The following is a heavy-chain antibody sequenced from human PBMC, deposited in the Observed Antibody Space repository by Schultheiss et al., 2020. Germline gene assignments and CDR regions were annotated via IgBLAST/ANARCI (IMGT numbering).Heavy chain of an antibody. CDR2: IYTSGST. Sequence: SETLSLTCTVSGGSISSYYWSWIRQPPGKGLEWIGRIYTSGSTNYNPSLKSRVTISVDTSKNQFSLKLSSVTAADTAVYYCARGEYSSSSRATGYYMDVWGKGTTVTVSS. J-gene: IGHJ6*03. V-gene: IGHV4-4*07. CDR1: GGSISSYY. D-gene: IGHD6-6*01. CDR3: ARGEYSSSSRATGYYMDV.